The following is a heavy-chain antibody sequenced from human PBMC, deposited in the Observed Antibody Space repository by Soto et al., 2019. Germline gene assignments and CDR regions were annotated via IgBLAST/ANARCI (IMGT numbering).Heavy chain of an antibody. D-gene: IGHD3-22*01. V-gene: IGHV4-4*02. CDR2: IYHSGST. Sequence: QVELQESGPGLVKPSGTLSLTCVVSGNSISTTNWWSWVCQSPGKGLEWIGEIYHSGSTNYNPSLKRRVAISLDKSKNQFSLKLSSVTAADTAVYYCARVVGYHYDGSPSGQFDFWGQGTLVTVSS. CDR1: GNSISTTNW. J-gene: IGHJ4*02. CDR3: ARVVGYHYDGSPSGQFDF.